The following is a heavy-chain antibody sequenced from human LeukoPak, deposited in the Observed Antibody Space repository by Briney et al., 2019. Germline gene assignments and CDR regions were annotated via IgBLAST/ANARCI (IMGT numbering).Heavy chain of an antibody. CDR3: ARARSGWYLGQFDY. Sequence: GGSLRLSCVVSGFTFSSHAMHWVRQAPGKGLEWVAVISYDGSNKYYADSVKGRFTISRDNSKNTLYLQMNSLRAEDTAVYYCARARSGWYLGQFDYWGQGTLVTVSS. CDR2: ISYDGSNK. V-gene: IGHV3-30*04. D-gene: IGHD6-19*01. CDR1: GFTFSSHA. J-gene: IGHJ4*02.